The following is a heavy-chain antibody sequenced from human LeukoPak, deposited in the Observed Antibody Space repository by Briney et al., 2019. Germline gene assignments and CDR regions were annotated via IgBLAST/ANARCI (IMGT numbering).Heavy chain of an antibody. D-gene: IGHD2-2*01. CDR3: ARRLTQYDCFDP. CDR2: TYYRSTWYN. CDR1: GDIVSSNSVT. J-gene: IGHJ5*02. Sequence: SQTLSLTCAISGDIVSSNSVTWNWIRRSPSRGLEWLGRTYYRSTWYNDYAVSVRGRITVNPDTSKNQFSLHLNSVTPEDTAVYYCARRLTQYDCFDPWGQGILVTVSS. V-gene: IGHV6-1*01.